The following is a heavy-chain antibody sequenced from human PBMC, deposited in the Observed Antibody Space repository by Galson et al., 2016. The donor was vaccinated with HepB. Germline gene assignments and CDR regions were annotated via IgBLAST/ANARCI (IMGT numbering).Heavy chain of an antibody. CDR1: GGSFRNYY. Sequence: ETLSLTCAVYGGSFRNYYWSWIRLPPGKGLEWMGEINQSGSTNYNPSLKSRVAISVDTSRNEFSLKLSSVTAADTAVYYCAREHYTSSWYSQAQRRKNDAFDIWGQGTMVTVSS. V-gene: IGHV4-34*01. CDR2: INQSGST. CDR3: AREHYTSSWYSQAQRRKNDAFDI. J-gene: IGHJ3*02. D-gene: IGHD6-13*01.